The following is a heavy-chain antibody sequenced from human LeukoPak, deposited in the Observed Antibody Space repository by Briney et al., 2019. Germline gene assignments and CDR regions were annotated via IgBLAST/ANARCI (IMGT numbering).Heavy chain of an antibody. CDR1: GFTFSDYY. Sequence: PGGSLRLSCAASGFTFSDYYMSWIRQAPGKGLEWVSYISSSGSTIYYADSVKGRFTISRDNAKNSLYLQMNSLRAEDTAVYYCARDSQTYYYGSGSYYNSHYYYYYYMDVWGKGTTVTVSS. D-gene: IGHD3-10*01. V-gene: IGHV3-11*04. CDR2: ISSSGSTI. CDR3: ARDSQTYYYGSGSYYNSHYYYYYYMDV. J-gene: IGHJ6*03.